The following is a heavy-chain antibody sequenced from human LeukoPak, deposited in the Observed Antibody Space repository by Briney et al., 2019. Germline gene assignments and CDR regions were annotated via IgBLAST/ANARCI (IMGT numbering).Heavy chain of an antibody. CDR1: GFTFSSYS. J-gene: IGHJ4*02. V-gene: IGHV3-48*01. D-gene: IGHD6-19*01. CDR3: VRGEQWPH. Sequence: PGGSLRLSCVVSGFTFSSYSMNWVRQAPGKGLEWVSCISRTSTKIYYADSVRGRFTVSRDNARNSLFLQVSSLRPEDTAVYYCVRGEQWPHWGQGTLVTVSP. CDR2: ISRTSTKI.